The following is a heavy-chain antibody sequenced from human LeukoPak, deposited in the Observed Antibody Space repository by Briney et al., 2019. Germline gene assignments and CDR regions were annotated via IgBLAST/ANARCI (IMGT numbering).Heavy chain of an antibody. CDR2: ISGSGGST. CDR1: GDFMNNYY. J-gene: IGHJ4*02. V-gene: IGHV3-23*01. D-gene: IGHD3-3*01. Sequence: LTCTVSGDFMNNYYWSWVRQAPGKGLEWVSAISGSGGSTYYADSVKGRFTISRDNSKNTLYLQMNSLRAEDTAVYYCAKDGGITIFGVVIISFLFDYWGQGTLVIVSS. CDR3: AKDGGITIFGVVIISFLFDY.